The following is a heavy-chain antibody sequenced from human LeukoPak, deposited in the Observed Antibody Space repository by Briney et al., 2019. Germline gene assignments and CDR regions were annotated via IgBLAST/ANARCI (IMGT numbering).Heavy chain of an antibody. CDR3: ANQYSSSWSYFDY. CDR1: GFTFSSYS. V-gene: IGHV3-23*01. CDR2: ISGSGGST. J-gene: IGHJ4*02. D-gene: IGHD6-13*01. Sequence: GGSLRLSCEASGFTFSSYSTNWVRQAPGKGLEWVSAISGSGGSTYYADSVKGRFTISRDNSKNTLYLQMNSLRAEDTAVYNCANQYSSSWSYFDYWGQGTLVTVSS.